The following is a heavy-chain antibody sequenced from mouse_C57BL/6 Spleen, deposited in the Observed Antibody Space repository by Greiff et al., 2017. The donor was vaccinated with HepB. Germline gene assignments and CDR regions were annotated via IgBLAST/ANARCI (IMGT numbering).Heavy chain of an antibody. J-gene: IGHJ4*01. CDR1: GFTFSDYG. Sequence: DVKLVESGGGLVKPGGSLKLSCAASGFTFSDYGMHWVRQAPEKRLEWVAYISSGSSTIYYADTVKGRFTISRDNAKNTLFLQMTSLRSEDTAMYYCARPLTGTFAMDYWGQGTSVTVSS. V-gene: IGHV5-17*01. CDR2: ISSGSSTI. CDR3: ARPLTGTFAMDY. D-gene: IGHD4-1*01.